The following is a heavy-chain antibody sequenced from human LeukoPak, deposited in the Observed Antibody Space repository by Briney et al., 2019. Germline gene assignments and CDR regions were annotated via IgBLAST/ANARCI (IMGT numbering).Heavy chain of an antibody. CDR2: ISAYNGNT. Sequence: GASVKVSCKASGYTFTSYGISWVRQAPGQGLEWMGWISAYNGNTNYAQKLQGRVTMTTDTSTSTAYMELRSLRSDDTAVYYCARDEGIVGAKPIDYWGQGTLVTVSS. J-gene: IGHJ4*02. V-gene: IGHV1-18*01. D-gene: IGHD1-26*01. CDR1: GYTFTSYG. CDR3: ARDEGIVGAKPIDY.